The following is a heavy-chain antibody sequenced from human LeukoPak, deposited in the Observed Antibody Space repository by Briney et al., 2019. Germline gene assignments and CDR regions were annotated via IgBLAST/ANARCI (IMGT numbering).Heavy chain of an antibody. J-gene: IGHJ4*02. CDR2: IKQDGSEK. Sequence: SGGSLRLSCAASGFTFSSFWMNWVRQAPGEGPEWVANIKQDGSEKLYVDSVKGRFTISRDNARNSLYLQMNSLRAEDTAVYYCAGGTGWLTDYWGQGTLVTVSS. V-gene: IGHV3-7*01. D-gene: IGHD3-22*01. CDR3: AGGTGWLTDY. CDR1: GFTFSSFW.